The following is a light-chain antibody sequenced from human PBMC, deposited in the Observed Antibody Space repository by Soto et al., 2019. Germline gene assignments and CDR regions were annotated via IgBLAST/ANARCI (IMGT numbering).Light chain of an antibody. CDR3: QQSGRP. CDR1: QSLTSDY. J-gene: IGKJ1*01. V-gene: IGKV3-20*01. Sequence: EIVLTQSPGTLSLSPGERATLSCRASQSLTSDYLAWYQQKPGQTPRLLIHGASSRATGIPDRFSGSGSGTGFTLTISRLEPEDSAVYYCQQSGRPFGQGTKVDIK. CDR2: GAS.